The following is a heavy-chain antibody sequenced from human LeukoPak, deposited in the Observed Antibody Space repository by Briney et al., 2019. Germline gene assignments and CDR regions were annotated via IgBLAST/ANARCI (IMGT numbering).Heavy chain of an antibody. J-gene: IGHJ6*02. Sequence: PSETLSLTCTVSGGSISSSSYYWGWIRQPPGKGLEWIGSIYYSGSTYYNPSLKSRVTISVDTSKNQFSLKLSSVTAADTAVYYCASIVVVQDYGMDVWGQGTTVTASS. D-gene: IGHD2-2*01. CDR3: ASIVVVQDYGMDV. CDR1: GGSISSSSYY. V-gene: IGHV4-39*01. CDR2: IYYSGST.